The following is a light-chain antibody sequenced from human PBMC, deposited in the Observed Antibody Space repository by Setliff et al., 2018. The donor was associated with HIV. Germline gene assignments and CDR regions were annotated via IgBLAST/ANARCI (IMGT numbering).Light chain of an antibody. CDR2: GNN. V-gene: IGLV1-40*01. J-gene: IGLJ1*01. Sequence: QSVLTQPSSVSGAPGQRVTISCTGSSSNIGAGYDVHWYQQLPGTAPKLLIYGNNNRPSGVPDRFSGSKSGTSASLAITGLQAEDEADYYCQSYDSSLSALYVFGAGTKGTVL. CDR3: QSYDSSLSALYV. CDR1: SSNIGAGYD.